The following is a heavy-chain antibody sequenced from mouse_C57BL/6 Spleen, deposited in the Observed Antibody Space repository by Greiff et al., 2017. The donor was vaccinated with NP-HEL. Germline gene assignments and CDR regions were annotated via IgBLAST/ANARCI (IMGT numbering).Heavy chain of an antibody. CDR3: AGEDEYYGVSDCYAMDY. CDR1: GFNIKDYY. J-gene: IGHJ4*01. Sequence: VQLQQSGAELVKPGASVKLSCTASGFNIKDYYMHWVKQRTEQGLEWIGRIDPEDGDTKYAPKFQGKATITADTSSNTAYLQLSSLTSADTAVYYCAGEDEYYGVSDCYAMDYWGQGTSVTVSS. CDR2: IDPEDGDT. D-gene: IGHD1-1*01. V-gene: IGHV14-2*01.